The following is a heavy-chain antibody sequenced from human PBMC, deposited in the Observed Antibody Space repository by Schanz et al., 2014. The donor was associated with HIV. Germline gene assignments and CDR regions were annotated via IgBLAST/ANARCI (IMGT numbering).Heavy chain of an antibody. V-gene: IGHV3-9*01. Sequence: EVQLVESGGGLVQPGRSLRLSCVASGFTFDGYAMHWVRQAPGKGLEWVSSISWNSGSIDYADSAKGRFTISRDNAKNSLYLQMNSLRAEDTAVYYCAKVLIPMIAVPYYGMDVWGQGTTVTVSS. CDR3: AKVLIPMIAVPYYGMDV. CDR1: GFTFDGYA. J-gene: IGHJ6*02. D-gene: IGHD3-22*01. CDR2: ISWNSGSI.